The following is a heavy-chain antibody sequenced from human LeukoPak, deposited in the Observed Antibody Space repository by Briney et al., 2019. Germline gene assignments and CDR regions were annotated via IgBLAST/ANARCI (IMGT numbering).Heavy chain of an antibody. Sequence: SETLSLTCTVSGGSISSGGYYWTWIRQPPGEGLEWLGYIYHSGSTCYNPSLKSRVTISVDRSSNQFSLTLTSVTAADTAVYYCARDYGGNSVWDYWGPGTLVTVSS. CDR2: IYHSGST. CDR3: ARDYGGNSVWDY. D-gene: IGHD4-23*01. V-gene: IGHV4-30-2*01. CDR1: GGSISSGGYY. J-gene: IGHJ4*02.